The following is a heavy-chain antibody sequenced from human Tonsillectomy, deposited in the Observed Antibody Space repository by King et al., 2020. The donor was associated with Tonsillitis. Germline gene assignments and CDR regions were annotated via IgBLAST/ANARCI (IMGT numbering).Heavy chain of an antibody. CDR3: ARVTYDRSGYPDP. V-gene: IGHV4-59*01. CDR1: GGSISSYY. CDR2: IYYNGGT. J-gene: IGHJ5*02. D-gene: IGHD3-22*01. Sequence: QLQESGPGLVTPSETLSLTCTVSGGSISSYYWSWIRQTPGKGLEWIGYIYYNGGTNYNPSLKSRVTISVDTSKNQFSLKLSSVTAADTAIYYCARVTYDRSGYPDPWGQGTLVTVSS.